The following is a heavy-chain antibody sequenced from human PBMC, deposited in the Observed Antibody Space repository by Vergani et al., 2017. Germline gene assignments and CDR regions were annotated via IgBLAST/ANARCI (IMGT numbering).Heavy chain of an antibody. CDR2: IYTSGST. J-gene: IGHJ4*02. Sequence: QVQLQESGPGLVKPSQTLSLTCTVSGGSISSGSYYWSWIRQPAGKGPEWIGRIYTSGSTNYNPPLKSRVTISVDTTKNQFSLKLRSVTAADTAVYYCARGGQYYYDSSGYYDYWGQGTLVTVSS. D-gene: IGHD3-22*01. CDR3: ARGGQYYYDSSGYYDY. V-gene: IGHV4-61*02. CDR1: GGSISSGSYY.